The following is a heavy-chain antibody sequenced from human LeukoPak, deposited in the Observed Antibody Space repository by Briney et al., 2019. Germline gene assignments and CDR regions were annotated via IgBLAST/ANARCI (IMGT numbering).Heavy chain of an antibody. CDR1: GFTFDDYA. J-gene: IGHJ4*02. CDR3: ARVGDGYNYYAY. CDR2: ISWNSGSI. D-gene: IGHD5-24*01. Sequence: GRSLRLSCAASGFTFDDYAMHWVRQAPGKGLEWVSGISWNSGSIGYADSVKGRFTISRDNSKNTLYLQMNSLRAEDTAVYYCARVGDGYNYYAYWGQGTLVTVSS. V-gene: IGHV3-9*01.